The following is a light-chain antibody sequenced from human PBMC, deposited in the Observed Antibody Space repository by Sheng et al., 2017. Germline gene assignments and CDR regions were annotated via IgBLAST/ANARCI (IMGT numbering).Light chain of an antibody. CDR1: QSVSSSL. J-gene: IGKJ4*01. Sequence: DTVLTQSPGTLSLSPGERATLSCRASQSVSSSLLAWYQQKPGQAPRLLVYGASSRATGIPDRFSGSGSGTDFTLTISRLEPEDFAVYYCQQYASSLPLIFGGGTKVDMK. V-gene: IGKV3-20*01. CDR2: GAS. CDR3: QQYASSLPLI.